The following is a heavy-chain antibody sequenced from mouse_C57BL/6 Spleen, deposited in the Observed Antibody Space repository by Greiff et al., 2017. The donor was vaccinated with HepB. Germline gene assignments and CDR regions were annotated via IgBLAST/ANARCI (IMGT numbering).Heavy chain of an antibody. CDR3: ARGTMVLFDY. D-gene: IGHD1-1*02. J-gene: IGHJ2*01. Sequence: DVKLQESGPGLVKPSQSLSLTCSVTGYSITSGYYWNWIRQFPGNKLEWMGYISYDGSNNYNPSLKNRISITRDTSKNQFFLKLNSVTTEDTATYYCARGTMVLFDYWGQGTTLTVSS. CDR1: GYSITSGYY. CDR2: ISYDGSN. V-gene: IGHV3-6*01.